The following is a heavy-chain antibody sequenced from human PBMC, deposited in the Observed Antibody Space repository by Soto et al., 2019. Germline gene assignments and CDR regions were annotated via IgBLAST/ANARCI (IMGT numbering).Heavy chain of an antibody. J-gene: IGHJ6*02. CDR2: ISYDGSNK. D-gene: IGHD2-21*02. Sequence: PGGSLRLSCGASGFTFRSYGMHWVRQAPGKGLEWVAVISYDGSNKYYADSVKGRFTISRDNSKNTLYLQMNSLRAEDTAVYYCATGPLEPGWLLYYYGMDVWGQGTTVTVSS. V-gene: IGHV3-30*03. CDR3: ATGPLEPGWLLYYYGMDV. CDR1: GFTFRSYG.